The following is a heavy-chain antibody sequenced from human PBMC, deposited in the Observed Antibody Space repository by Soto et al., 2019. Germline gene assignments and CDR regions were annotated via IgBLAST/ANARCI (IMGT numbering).Heavy chain of an antibody. Sequence: GGSLRLSCAASGFTVSSNYMSWVRQAPGKGPEWVSVIYSGGSTYYADSVKGRFTISRDNSKNTLYLQMNSLRAEDTAVYYCARVGGLLWFGELLSPYYFDYWGQGTLVTVSS. J-gene: IGHJ4*02. CDR1: GFTVSSNY. D-gene: IGHD3-10*01. CDR3: ARVGGLLWFGELLSPYYFDY. CDR2: IYSGGST. V-gene: IGHV3-53*01.